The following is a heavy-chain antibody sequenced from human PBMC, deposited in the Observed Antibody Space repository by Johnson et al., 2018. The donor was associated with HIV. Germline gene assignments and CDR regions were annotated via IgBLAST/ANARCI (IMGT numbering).Heavy chain of an antibody. D-gene: IGHD5-18*01. CDR1: GFTFSSYA. Sequence: QVQLVESGGGVVQPGRSLRLSCAASGFTFSSYAMHWVRQAPGKGLEWVAVISYDGSNKYFAASVKGRFTISRDNSKNTLYLKMNSLRAEDTAVYYCAREEGIQLWPRGAFDIWGQGTMVTVSS. CDR3: AREEGIQLWPRGAFDI. CDR2: ISYDGSNK. J-gene: IGHJ3*02. V-gene: IGHV3-30-3*01.